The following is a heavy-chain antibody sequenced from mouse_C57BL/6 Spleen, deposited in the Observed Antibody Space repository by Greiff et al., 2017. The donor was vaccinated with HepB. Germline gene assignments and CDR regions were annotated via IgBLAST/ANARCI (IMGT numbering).Heavy chain of an antibody. D-gene: IGHD1-1*01. J-gene: IGHJ1*03. CDR3: ARGGFITTVVAEKNWYFDV. V-gene: IGHV3-6*01. CDR2: ISYDGSN. CDR1: GYSITSGYY. Sequence: DVKLQESGPGLVKPSQSLSLTCSVTGYSITSGYYWNWIRQFPGNKLEWMGYISYDGSNNYNPSLKNRISITRDTSKNQFFLKLNSVTTEDTATYYCARGGFITTVVAEKNWYFDVWGTGTTVTVSS.